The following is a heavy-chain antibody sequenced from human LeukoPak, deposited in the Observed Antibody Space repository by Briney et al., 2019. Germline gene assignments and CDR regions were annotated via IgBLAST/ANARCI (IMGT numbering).Heavy chain of an antibody. CDR3: ARGPRIAAAGIDY. CDR1: GFTFSSYS. V-gene: IGHV3-21*01. D-gene: IGHD6-13*01. CDR2: ISSSSSYI. J-gene: IGHJ4*02. Sequence: KPGGSLRLSCAASGFTFSSYSMNWVRQAPRKGLEWVSSISSSSSYIYYADSVKGRFTISRDNAKNSLYLQMNSLRAEDTAVYYCARGPRIAAAGIDYWGQGTLVTVSS.